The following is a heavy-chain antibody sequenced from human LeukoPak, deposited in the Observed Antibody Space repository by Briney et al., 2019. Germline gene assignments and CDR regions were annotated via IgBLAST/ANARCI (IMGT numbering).Heavy chain of an antibody. Sequence: GGSLRLSCAASGLTFSSYDMHWVRQAPGKGLEWVSAICTAGDTYYPGSVKGRFTISRENAKNSLYLQMNSLRAGDTAVYYCARGRIGYRNWFDPWGQGTLVTVSS. V-gene: IGHV3-13*01. J-gene: IGHJ5*02. D-gene: IGHD3-3*01. CDR3: ARGRIGYRNWFDP. CDR2: ICTAGDT. CDR1: GLTFSSYD.